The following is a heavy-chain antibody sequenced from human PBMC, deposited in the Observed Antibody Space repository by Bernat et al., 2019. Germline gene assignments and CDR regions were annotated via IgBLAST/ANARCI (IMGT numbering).Heavy chain of an antibody. Sequence: EVQLVESGGGLVKPGGSLRLSCAASGFTVSSAWMNWVRQAPGRGLEWVGRIKSKADGGATDYAAPVKGRFAISRDDSKNTLYLQVDSLKTEDTAVYYCTTVSTGGLTYWGRGTLVTVSS. CDR3: TTVSTGGLTY. CDR2: IKSKADGGAT. CDR1: GFTVSSAW. D-gene: IGHD3-9*01. J-gene: IGHJ4*02. V-gene: IGHV3-15*07.